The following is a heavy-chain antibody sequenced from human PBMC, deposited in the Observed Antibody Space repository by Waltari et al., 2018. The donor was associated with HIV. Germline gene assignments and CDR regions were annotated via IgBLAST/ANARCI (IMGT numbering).Heavy chain of an antibody. V-gene: IGHV4-39*01. D-gene: IGHD6-19*01. CDR2: IYSNGVT. Sequence: QLQLQESGPARVKRSETLSLTWTFSTGCITHAYRWGWVRQFPGTGLEWLGTIYSNGVTNYSPSLMTRVALSVDTSKNQFSFRLTAVTAADTSLDYCVALTTVTGTIDNWGQGTLVSISS. CDR1: TGCITHAYR. CDR3: VALTTVTGTIDN. J-gene: IGHJ4*02.